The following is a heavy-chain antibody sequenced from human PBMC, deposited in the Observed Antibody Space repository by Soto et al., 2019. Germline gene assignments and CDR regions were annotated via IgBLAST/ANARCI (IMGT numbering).Heavy chain of an antibody. Sequence: PSETLSLTCTVSGGSLNNYYWSWIRQPPGKGLEWIGYIFYNGNPNYNSSLKSRVTMSVDTSKNQFSLKLNSVTAADTAVYYCARRMIVGDFEYWGQGALVTVSS. CDR1: GGSLNNYY. CDR2: IFYNGNP. CDR3: ARRMIVGDFEY. D-gene: IGHD3-22*01. J-gene: IGHJ4*02. V-gene: IGHV4-59*01.